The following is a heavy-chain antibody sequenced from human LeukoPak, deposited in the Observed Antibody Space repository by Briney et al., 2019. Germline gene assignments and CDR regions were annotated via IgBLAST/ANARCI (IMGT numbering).Heavy chain of an antibody. D-gene: IGHD5-18*01. J-gene: IGHJ4*02. CDR3: AMIKLDTAMVTSFDY. CDR1: GXSFSGYY. CDR2: INHSGST. V-gene: IGHV4-34*01. Sequence: PSETLSLTYAVYGXSFSGYYWSWIRQPPGKGLEWIGEINHSGSTNYNPSLKSRVTISVDTSKNQFSLKLSSVTAADTAVYYCAMIKLDTAMVTSFDYWGQGTLVTVSS.